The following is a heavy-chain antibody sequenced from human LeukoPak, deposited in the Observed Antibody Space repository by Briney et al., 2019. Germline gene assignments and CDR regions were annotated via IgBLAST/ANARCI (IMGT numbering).Heavy chain of an antibody. Sequence: GGSLRLSCAASGFTFDDYAMHWVRQAPGKGLEWVSAISGSGGSTYYADSVKGRFTISRDNSKNTLYLQMNSLRAEDTAVYYCTSSGWYDPFDYWGQGTLVTVSS. J-gene: IGHJ4*02. CDR2: ISGSGGST. CDR1: GFTFDDYA. D-gene: IGHD6-19*01. V-gene: IGHV3-23*01. CDR3: TSSGWYDPFDY.